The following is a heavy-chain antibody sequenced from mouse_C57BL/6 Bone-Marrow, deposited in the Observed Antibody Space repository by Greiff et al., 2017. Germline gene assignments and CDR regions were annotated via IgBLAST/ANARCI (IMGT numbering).Heavy chain of an antibody. D-gene: IGHD1-1*01. Sequence: QVQLQQSGAELARPGASVKLSCKASGYTFTSYGISWVKQRTGQGLEWIGEIYPRSGNTYYNEKFKGKATLTADKSSSTAYIELRSLTSEDSAVYFCARFLYDYGSSYGYFDVWGTGTTVTVSS. CDR3: ARFLYDYGSSYGYFDV. V-gene: IGHV1-81*01. CDR1: GYTFTSYG. J-gene: IGHJ1*03. CDR2: IYPRSGNT.